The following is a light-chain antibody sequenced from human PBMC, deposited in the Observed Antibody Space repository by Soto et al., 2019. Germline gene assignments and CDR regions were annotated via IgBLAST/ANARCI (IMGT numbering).Light chain of an antibody. CDR2: DVS. V-gene: IGLV2-14*01. CDR3: SSYTTTSTWV. Sequence: QSVLTQPASVSGSPGQSITISCTGTNNEVGSSNYVSWYKQHPGKAPKLMIYDVSNRPSGVSNRFSGSKSGNTASLTISGLQAEDEADYYCSSYTTTSTWVFGGGTKVTVL. J-gene: IGLJ2*01. CDR1: NNEVGSSNY.